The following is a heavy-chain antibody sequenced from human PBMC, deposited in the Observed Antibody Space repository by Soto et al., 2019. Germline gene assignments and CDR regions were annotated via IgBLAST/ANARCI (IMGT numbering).Heavy chain of an antibody. CDR3: ARGIQNCYGVDG. J-gene: IGHJ6*04. Sequence: EVQLVESGGGLVQPGGSLRVSCAASGFTFSNYWMHWVRQVPGTGLVWVSRVKFDGTSTNFADSVKGRFIVSRDNARNTVDLPMYSLRADENGVYYCARGIQNCYGVDGWGEGTAVTVSS. V-gene: IGHV3-74*01. CDR2: VKFDGTST. CDR1: GFTFSNYW. D-gene: IGHD5-18*01.